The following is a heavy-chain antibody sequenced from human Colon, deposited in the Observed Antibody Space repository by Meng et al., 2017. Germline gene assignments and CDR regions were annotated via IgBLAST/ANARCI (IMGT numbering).Heavy chain of an antibody. CDR1: GFTFGDYA. J-gene: IGHJ4*02. Sequence: GESLKISCTASGFTFGDYAMSWFRQAPGKGLEWAGFIRSKGYGGTTEYAASVKGRFTISRDDSKSIAYLQMNSLKTEDTALYYCSRVKDYHDTSGYYFPFDYWGQGTLVTVSS. V-gene: IGHV3-49*03. CDR3: SRVKDYHDTSGYYFPFDY. D-gene: IGHD3-22*01. CDR2: IRSKGYGGTT.